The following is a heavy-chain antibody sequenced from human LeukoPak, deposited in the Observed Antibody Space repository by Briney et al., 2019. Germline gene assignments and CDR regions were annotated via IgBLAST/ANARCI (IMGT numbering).Heavy chain of an antibody. CDR2: ISCGGGST. V-gene: IGHV3-23*01. D-gene: IGHD4/OR15-4a*01. J-gene: IGHJ4*02. Sequence: GGSLRLSCAASGFTFSGYGMSWVRQAPGKGLEWVSAISCGGGSTYYADSVKGRFTISRDNDKNTLNLQMNSLKSEDSDAYYCARGPAENGGNYHAGDYWGQGTLVTVSS. CDR1: GFTFSGYG. CDR3: ARGPAENGGNYHAGDY.